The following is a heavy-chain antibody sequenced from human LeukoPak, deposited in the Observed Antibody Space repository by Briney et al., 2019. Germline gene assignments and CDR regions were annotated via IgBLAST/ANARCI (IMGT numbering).Heavy chain of an antibody. D-gene: IGHD2-15*01. CDR1: GYTFTSYA. J-gene: IGHJ3*02. V-gene: IGHV7-4-1*02. CDR3: ARDDHGYCSGGSCYLDAFDI. CDR2: INTNTGNP. Sequence: ASVKVSCEASGYTFTSYAMNWVRQAPGQGLEWMGWINTNTGNPTYAQGFTGRFVFSLDTSVSTAYLQISSLKAEDTAVYYCARDDHGYCSGGSCYLDAFDIWGQGTMVTVSS.